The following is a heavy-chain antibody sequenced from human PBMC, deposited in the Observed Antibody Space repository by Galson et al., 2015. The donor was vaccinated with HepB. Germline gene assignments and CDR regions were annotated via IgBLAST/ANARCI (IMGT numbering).Heavy chain of an antibody. V-gene: IGHV3-66*01. Sequence: SLRLSCAASGFTVSSNYMSWVRQAPGKGLEWVSVIYSGGSTYYADSVKGRFTISRDNSKNTLYLQMNSLRAEDTAVYYCARDGAMDYYFDYWGQGTLVTVSS. CDR2: IYSGGST. CDR1: GFTVSSNY. CDR3: ARDGAMDYYFDY. J-gene: IGHJ4*02. D-gene: IGHD5-18*01.